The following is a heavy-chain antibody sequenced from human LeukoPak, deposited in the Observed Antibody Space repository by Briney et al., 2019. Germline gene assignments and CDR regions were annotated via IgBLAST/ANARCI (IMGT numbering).Heavy chain of an antibody. CDR3: ARGHFWSGLGWFDP. CDR1: GFTFSSYW. J-gene: IGHJ5*02. CDR2: IKQDGSEK. D-gene: IGHD3-3*02. V-gene: IGHV3-7*01. Sequence: GGSLRLSCAASGFTFSSYWMSWVRQAPGKGLEWVANIKQDGSEKYYVDSVKGRFTISRDNAKNSLYLQMNSLRAEDTAVYYCARGHFWSGLGWFDPWGQGTLVTVSS.